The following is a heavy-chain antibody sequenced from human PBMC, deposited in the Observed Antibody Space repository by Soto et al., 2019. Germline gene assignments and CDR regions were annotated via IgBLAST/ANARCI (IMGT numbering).Heavy chain of an antibody. CDR2: MNPKSGGA. V-gene: IGHV1-2*02. D-gene: IGHD5-18*01. CDR1: GYTFTDYY. CDR3: TGENIENSDGPYDAFDI. Sequence: GASVKVSCKTSGYTFTDYYTHWVRQAPGQGLEWMGWMNPKSGGAYFAQKFQGRVTLTRDTSIGTAYIEVNSLTSDDTAVYFCTGENIENSDGPYDAFDIWGQGTTVTVSS. J-gene: IGHJ3*02.